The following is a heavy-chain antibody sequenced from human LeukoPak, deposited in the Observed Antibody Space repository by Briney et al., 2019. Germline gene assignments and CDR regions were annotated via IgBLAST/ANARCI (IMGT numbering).Heavy chain of an antibody. V-gene: IGHV3-7*01. J-gene: IGHJ4*02. D-gene: IGHD3-10*01. Sequence: GGSLRLSCAASGFTFSSYWMSWVRQAPGKGLEWVANINQDVSETNYVDSVKGRFTISRDNAKNSLYLQMTSLRVEDTAVYYCARDRGYPSFDYWGQGTLVTVSS. CDR3: ARDRGYPSFDY. CDR1: GFTFSSYW. CDR2: INQDVSET.